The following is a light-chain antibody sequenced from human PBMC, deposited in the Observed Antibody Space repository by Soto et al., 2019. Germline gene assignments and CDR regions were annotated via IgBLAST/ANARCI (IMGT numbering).Light chain of an antibody. V-gene: IGLV1-40*01. CDR1: SSNIGAGYA. J-gene: IGLJ1*01. Sequence: QSVLTQPPSVSGAPGQRVTISCTGSSSNIGAGYAVHWYQQLPGTGPKLLIYDNTIRPSGVPDRFSGSRSGTSASLAITGLQAEDEADYYCQSHDNSLSGFYVFGTGTKVT. CDR3: QSHDNSLSGFYV. CDR2: DNT.